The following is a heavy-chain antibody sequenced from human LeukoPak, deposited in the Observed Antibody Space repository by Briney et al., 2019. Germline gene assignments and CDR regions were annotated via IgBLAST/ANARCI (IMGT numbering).Heavy chain of an antibody. CDR3: ARVPGYCSSTTCYWYYYMYV. D-gene: IGHD2-2*03. Sequence: PGGTLRLSCAASGFTFSSYWMSWVRQAPGKGLECVANIKQDGSEKYYVDSVKGRFTISRDNAKNSLYLQMNSMRAEDTAVYYCARVPGYCSSTTCYWYYYMYVWVKGTTVTVSS. V-gene: IGHV3-7*01. CDR1: GFTFSSYW. CDR2: IKQDGSEK. J-gene: IGHJ6*03.